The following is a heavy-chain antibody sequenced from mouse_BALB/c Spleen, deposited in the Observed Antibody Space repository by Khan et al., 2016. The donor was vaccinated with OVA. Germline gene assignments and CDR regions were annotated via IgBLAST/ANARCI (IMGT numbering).Heavy chain of an antibody. J-gene: IGHJ3*01. Sequence: EVELVESGPGLVKPSQSLSLTCTVTGYSITSDYVWNWIRQFPGNKLEWMGYISYSGSTSYNPSLKSRFSITRDTSKNPFFLQLNYMTTEDTATYYCTRGRANWGQGTLVTVSA. CDR2: ISYSGST. CDR1: GYSITSDYV. CDR3: TRGRAN. V-gene: IGHV3-2*02.